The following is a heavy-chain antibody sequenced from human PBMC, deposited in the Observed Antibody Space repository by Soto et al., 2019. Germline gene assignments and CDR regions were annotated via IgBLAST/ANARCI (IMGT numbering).Heavy chain of an antibody. CDR1: GWAFSGYY. V-gene: IGHV4-34*01. CDR2: INHSGST. CDR3: ARSWTASSSWLIALADNNRFDP. D-gene: IGHD6-13*01. Sequence: PSETLSLTCTVYGWAFSGYYWIVIGQTTGKGLDLIGEINHSGSTNYNPSLQSRVTXSGDTSKNQFALKLSSGTAAXTAVYYCARSWTASSSWLIALADNNRFDPWGQGTQVTVAS. J-gene: IGHJ5*02.